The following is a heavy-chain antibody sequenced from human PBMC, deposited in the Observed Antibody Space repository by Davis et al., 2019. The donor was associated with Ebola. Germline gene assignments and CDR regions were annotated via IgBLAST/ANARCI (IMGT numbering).Heavy chain of an antibody. CDR3: AKVQRGI. CDR1: GFTFSTYS. D-gene: IGHD2-2*01. Sequence: GGSLRLSCAASGFTFSTYSMTWVRQAPGKALEWVSSISSDSDYIYYADSAKGRFTISRDNAKNSLFLQMNSLRAEDTAVYYCAKVQRGIWGQGTMVTVSS. J-gene: IGHJ3*02. CDR2: ISSDSDYI. V-gene: IGHV3-21*01.